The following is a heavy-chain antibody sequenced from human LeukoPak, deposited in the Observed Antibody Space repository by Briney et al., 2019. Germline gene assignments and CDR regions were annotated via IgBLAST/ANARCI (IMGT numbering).Heavy chain of an antibody. CDR2: IRYDGSNK. CDR1: GFTFSSYG. V-gene: IGHV3-30*02. D-gene: IGHD5-18*01. Sequence: GGSLRLSCAASGFTFSSYGMHWVRQAPGKGLEWVAFIRYDGSNKYYADSVKGRFTISRDNSKNTLYLQMNSLRAEDTAVYYCAKDSLVGRYSYGYLGYWGQGTLVTVSS. J-gene: IGHJ4*02. CDR3: AKDSLVGRYSYGYLGY.